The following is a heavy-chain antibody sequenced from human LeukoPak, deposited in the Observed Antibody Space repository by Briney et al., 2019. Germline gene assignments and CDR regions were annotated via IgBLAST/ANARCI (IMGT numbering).Heavy chain of an antibody. V-gene: IGHV3-13*01. J-gene: IGHJ4*02. CDR3: ARGGIQVSGIDEFDY. CDR1: GFTFIDYD. Sequence: GGSLRLSCAASGFTFIDYDMHWVRQVIGKGLEWVSAIGIRGDTHYSGSVKGRFTISRENAESSLYLQMNRLRAEDTAVYYCARGGIQVSGIDEFDYWGQGTLVTVSS. CDR2: IGIRGDT. D-gene: IGHD6-19*01.